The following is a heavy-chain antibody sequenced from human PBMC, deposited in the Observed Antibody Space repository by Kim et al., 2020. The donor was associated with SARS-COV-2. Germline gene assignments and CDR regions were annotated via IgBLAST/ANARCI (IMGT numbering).Heavy chain of an antibody. Sequence: SETLSLTCTVSGGSISSGGYYWSWIRQHPGKGLEWIGYIYYSGSTYYNPSLKSRVTISVDTSKNQFSLKLSSVTAADTAVYYCARDTPKYYYDSSGYYYENWFDPWGQGTLVTVSS. J-gene: IGHJ5*02. CDR2: IYYSGST. CDR1: GGSISSGGYY. D-gene: IGHD3-22*01. V-gene: IGHV4-31*03. CDR3: ARDTPKYYYDSSGYYYENWFDP.